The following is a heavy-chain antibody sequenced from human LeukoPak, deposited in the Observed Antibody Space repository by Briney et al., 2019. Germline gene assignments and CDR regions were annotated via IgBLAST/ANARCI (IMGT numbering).Heavy chain of an antibody. D-gene: IGHD3-10*01. V-gene: IGHV3-21*01. CDR1: GFIFSSYS. Sequence: PGGSLRLSCAASGFIFSSYSMNWVRQAPGKGLEWVSSISSSSSYIYYADSVKGRFTISRDNAKSSLYLQMNSLRAEDTAVYYCATSRGLGSPEDYWGQGTLVTVSS. CDR2: ISSSSSYI. J-gene: IGHJ4*02. CDR3: ATSRGLGSPEDY.